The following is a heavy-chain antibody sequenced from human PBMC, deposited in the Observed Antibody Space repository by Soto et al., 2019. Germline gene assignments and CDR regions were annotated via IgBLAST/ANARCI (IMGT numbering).Heavy chain of an antibody. Sequence: GESLKISCKGSGYSFTTYWIGWVRQMPGKGLEWMGIIYPGDSDTRYSPSFQGQVTISADKSISTAYLQWSSLKASDTATYYCARRLVITATTHAFDIWGQGTMVTVSS. J-gene: IGHJ3*02. CDR1: GYSFTTYW. D-gene: IGHD1-20*01. V-gene: IGHV5-51*01. CDR3: ARRLVITATTHAFDI. CDR2: IYPGDSDT.